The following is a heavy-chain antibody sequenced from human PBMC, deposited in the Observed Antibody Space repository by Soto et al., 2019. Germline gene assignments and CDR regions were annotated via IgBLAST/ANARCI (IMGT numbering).Heavy chain of an antibody. CDR1: GFTFSSYW. D-gene: IGHD6-13*01. V-gene: IGHV3-74*01. J-gene: IGHJ6*02. CDR3: AAPGIAAAGTGIYYYNYYGMDV. Sequence: EVQLVESGGGLVQPGESLRLSCAAAGFTFSSYWMHWVRQAPGKGLVWVSRINSDGSSTSYADSVKGRFTISRDNAKNTLYLQMNSLRAEDTAVYYCAAPGIAAAGTGIYYYNYYGMDVWGQGTTVTVSS. CDR2: INSDGSST.